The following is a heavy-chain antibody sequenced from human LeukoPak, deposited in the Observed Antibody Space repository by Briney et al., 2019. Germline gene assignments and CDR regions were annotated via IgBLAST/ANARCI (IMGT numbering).Heavy chain of an antibody. Sequence: KPSETLSLTCSVSGGSVSKYYWSWMRQPPGKGLEWVGYVYYTGSTDYNPSLTSRVTMFEDKSKTKFSLRLYSVTVADTAVYYCARHFAYSSSSYFDYWGQGSLVTVSS. CDR3: ARHFAYSSSSYFDY. CDR1: GGSVSKYY. CDR2: VYYTGST. D-gene: IGHD6-6*01. J-gene: IGHJ4*02. V-gene: IGHV4-59*08.